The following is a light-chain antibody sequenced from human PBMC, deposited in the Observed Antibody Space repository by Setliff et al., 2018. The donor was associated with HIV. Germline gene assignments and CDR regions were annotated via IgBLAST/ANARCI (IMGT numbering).Light chain of an antibody. CDR1: SSDFGDYQS. CDR2: EVS. J-gene: IGLJ1*01. V-gene: IGLV2-14*01. CDR3: SSNTSSSPLYV. Sequence: QSALTQPASVSGSPGQSITISCTAISSDFGDYQSVSWYQQHPGKAPKLMIYEVSDRPSGVSNRFSGSKSGNTASLTISRLQAEDEADYFCSSNTSSSPLYVFATGTKVTLL.